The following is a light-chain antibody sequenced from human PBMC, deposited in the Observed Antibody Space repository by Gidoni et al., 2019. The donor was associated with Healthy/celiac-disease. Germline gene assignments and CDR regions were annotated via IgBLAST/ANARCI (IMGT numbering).Light chain of an antibody. V-gene: IGLV2-14*01. CDR1: SSDVGGYNY. CDR2: EVS. J-gene: IGLJ3*02. CDR3: SSYTSSSTL. Sequence: QSALTQPASVSGSPGQSITLSCTGTSSDVGGYNYVSWYQQHPGKAPKLMIYEVSNRPSGVPDRFSGSKSGNTASLTISGLQAEDEADYYCSSYTSSSTLFGGGTKLTVL.